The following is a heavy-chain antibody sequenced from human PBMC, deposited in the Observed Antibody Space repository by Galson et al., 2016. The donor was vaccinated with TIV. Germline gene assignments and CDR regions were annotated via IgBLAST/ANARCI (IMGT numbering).Heavy chain of an antibody. J-gene: IGHJ5*02. CDR1: GVTFSSHT. V-gene: IGHV1-69*08. CDR2: INTIFGTT. Sequence: SVKVSCKASGVTFSSHTISWVRQAPGQGLEWMGSINTIFGTTNYAQKFRGRVTITAGKSTTTAYMELSSLRSEDTAVYYCVRHVCSNYGYNCFDPWGQGTLVTVSS. CDR3: VRHVCSNYGYNCFDP. D-gene: IGHD4-11*01.